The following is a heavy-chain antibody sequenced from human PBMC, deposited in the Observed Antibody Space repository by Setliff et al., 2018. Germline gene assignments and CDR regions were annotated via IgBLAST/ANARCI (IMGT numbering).Heavy chain of an antibody. V-gene: IGHV4-39*01. Sequence: SETLSLTCSVSGCSISSGSYFWNWIRQPPGEGLEWIANIHYNGNLYYNPSLKNRATISMDTSKIQFSLKLSSVTAADTAVYYCARAHIKTWFDPWGQGTLVTVSS. CDR3: ARAHIKTWFDP. J-gene: IGHJ5*02. CDR1: GCSISSGSYF. CDR2: IHYNGNL.